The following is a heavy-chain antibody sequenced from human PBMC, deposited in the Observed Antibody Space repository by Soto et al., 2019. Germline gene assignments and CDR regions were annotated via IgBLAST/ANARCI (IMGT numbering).Heavy chain of an antibody. D-gene: IGHD3-3*01. CDR2: VNHWGST. V-gene: IGHV4-39*07. J-gene: IGHJ4*02. CDR1: GGSIRSSSYY. Sequence: SETLSLTCTVSGGSIRSSSYYWSWIRQPPGKGLEWIGEVNHWGSTNYNPSLKSRVTISVDASRNQFSLELSSVTAADTAVYYCARGLGVDKFLEPHFESWGQGALVTVSS. CDR3: ARGLGVDKFLEPHFES.